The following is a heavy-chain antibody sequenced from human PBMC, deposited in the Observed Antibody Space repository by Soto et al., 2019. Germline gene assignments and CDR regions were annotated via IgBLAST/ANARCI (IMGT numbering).Heavy chain of an antibody. Sequence: SETLSLTCAVSGGSISSGGYSWSWIRQPPGKGLEWIGYIYHSGSTYYNPSLKSRVTISVVRSKNQFFLDLNYVTAADTAVYYCARFGHSGGYFPSYFDSWGQGTLVTVSS. CDR3: ARFGHSGGYFPSYFDS. CDR1: GGSISSGGYS. J-gene: IGHJ4*02. D-gene: IGHD3-22*01. CDR2: IYHSGST. V-gene: IGHV4-30-2*01.